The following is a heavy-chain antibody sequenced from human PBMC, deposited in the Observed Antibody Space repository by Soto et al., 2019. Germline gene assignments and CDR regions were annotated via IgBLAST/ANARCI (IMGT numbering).Heavy chain of an antibody. CDR3: ARDHSSTIFGVVITSKTYYYYGMDV. J-gene: IGHJ6*02. CDR2: ISAYNGNT. CDR1: GYTFTSYS. V-gene: IGHV1-18*04. Sequence: ASVKVSCKASGYTFTSYSISWVRQAPGQGLEWMGWISAYNGNTNYAQKLQGRVTMTTDTSTSTAYMELRSLRSDDTAVYYCARDHSSTIFGVVITSKTYYYYGMDVWGQGTTVTVSS. D-gene: IGHD3-3*01.